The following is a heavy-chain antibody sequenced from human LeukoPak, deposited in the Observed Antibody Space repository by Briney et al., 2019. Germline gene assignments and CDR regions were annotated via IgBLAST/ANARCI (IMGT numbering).Heavy chain of an antibody. D-gene: IGHD1-26*01. Sequence: PGGSLRLSCAASGFTLSGSAMHWVRQASGKGLEWVGRIRSKANSYATAYAASVKGRFTISRDDSKNTAYLQMNSLKTEDTAVYYCTTASGSYPRGYYYGMDVWGQGTTVTVSS. J-gene: IGHJ6*02. V-gene: IGHV3-73*01. CDR1: GFTLSGSA. CDR3: TTASGSYPRGYYYGMDV. CDR2: IRSKANSYAT.